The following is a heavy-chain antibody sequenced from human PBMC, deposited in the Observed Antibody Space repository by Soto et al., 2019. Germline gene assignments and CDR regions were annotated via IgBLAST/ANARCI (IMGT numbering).Heavy chain of an antibody. CDR3: ATLAPVLRYFDWLLPDDAFDI. CDR1: GGSISSSSYY. J-gene: IGHJ3*02. V-gene: IGHV4-39*01. D-gene: IGHD3-9*01. CDR2: IYYSGST. Sequence: SETLSLTCTVSGGSISSSSYYWGWIRQPPRKGLEWIGSIYYSGSTYYNPSLKSRVTISVDTSKNQFSLKLSSVTAADTAVYYCATLAPVLRYFDWLLPDDAFDIWGQGTMVTVSS.